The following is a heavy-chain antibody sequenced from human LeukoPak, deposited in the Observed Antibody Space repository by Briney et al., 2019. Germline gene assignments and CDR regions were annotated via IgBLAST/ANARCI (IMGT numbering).Heavy chain of an antibody. CDR2: INPNSGGT. CDR1: GYTFTDYY. D-gene: IGHD1-20*01. V-gene: IGHV1-2*02. Sequence: ASVKVSCKASGYTFTDYYMHWVRQAPGQGLEWMGWINPNSGGTNYAQKFQGRVTMTRDTSISTAYMELSRLRSDDTAVYYCARVRYNWNPRDGMDVWGQGTTVTVSS. J-gene: IGHJ6*02. CDR3: ARVRYNWNPRDGMDV.